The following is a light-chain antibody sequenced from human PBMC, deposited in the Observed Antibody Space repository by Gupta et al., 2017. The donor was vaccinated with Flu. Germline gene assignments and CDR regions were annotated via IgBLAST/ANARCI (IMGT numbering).Light chain of an antibody. Sequence: QSALTQPASVSGSPGQSITISCTGTSSDIGSFNLVSWYQQHPGKAPKLMIYEGSKRPSGVSSRFSASKSGNTASLTISGLQAEDEADYYCCSYATDRWVFGGGTKLTVL. CDR1: SSDIGSFNL. V-gene: IGLV2-23*01. CDR3: CSYATDRWV. CDR2: EGS. J-gene: IGLJ3*02.